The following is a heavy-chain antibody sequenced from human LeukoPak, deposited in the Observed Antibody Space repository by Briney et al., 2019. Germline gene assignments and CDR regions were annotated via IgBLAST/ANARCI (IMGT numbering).Heavy chain of an antibody. J-gene: IGHJ3*02. D-gene: IGHD3-22*01. CDR3: ARTPRQYYYDSSGYYSKAFDI. Sequence: GASVKVSCKASGYTFTGYYMHWVRQAPGQGLEWMGWINPNSGGTNYAQKFQGRVTMTRDTSISTAYMELSRLRSDDTAVYYCARTPRQYYYDSSGYYSKAFDIWGQGTMVTVSS. CDR1: GYTFTGYY. CDR2: INPNSGGT. V-gene: IGHV1-2*02.